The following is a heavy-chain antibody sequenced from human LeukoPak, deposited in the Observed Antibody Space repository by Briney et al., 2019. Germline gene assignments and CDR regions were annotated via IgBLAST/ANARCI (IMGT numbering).Heavy chain of an antibody. Sequence: GGSLRLSCAASGFTFSSYAMSWVRQAPGKGLEWVSSISSSSNYIYYADSVKGRFTISRDNAKNSLYLQMNSLRAEDTALYYCAKERYDGSGAAYDNWGQGTLVTVSS. CDR3: AKERYDGSGAAYDN. J-gene: IGHJ4*02. CDR1: GFTFSSYA. V-gene: IGHV3-21*04. CDR2: ISSSSNYI. D-gene: IGHD3-10*01.